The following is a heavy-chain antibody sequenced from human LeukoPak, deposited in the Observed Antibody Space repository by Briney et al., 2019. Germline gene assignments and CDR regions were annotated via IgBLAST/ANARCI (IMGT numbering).Heavy chain of an antibody. D-gene: IGHD3-16*02. Sequence: GGSLRLSCAASGFTFSSYAMSWVRQAPGKGLEWVSAISGSGGSTYYADSEKGRFTISRDNSKNTLYLQMNSLRAEDTAVYYCASEGLRLGELSHDYWGQGTLVTVSS. J-gene: IGHJ4*02. CDR2: ISGSGGST. V-gene: IGHV3-23*01. CDR1: GFTFSSYA. CDR3: ASEGLRLGELSHDY.